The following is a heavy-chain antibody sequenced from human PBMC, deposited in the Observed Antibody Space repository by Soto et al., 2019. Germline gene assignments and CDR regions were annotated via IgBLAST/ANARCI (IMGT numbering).Heavy chain of an antibody. CDR1: GYTFTFRY. CDR2: ITPFKSDT. J-gene: IGHJ3*02. Sequence: SVKVSCKASGYTFTFRYLHWVRQAPGQALEWMGWITPFKSDTNYAQKFQDRVTITRDRSVSTAYMELSNLRSDDTAMYYCARSPFAGSDAFDIWGQGTMVTVSS. CDR3: ARSPFAGSDAFDI. V-gene: IGHV1-45*02. D-gene: IGHD1-1*01.